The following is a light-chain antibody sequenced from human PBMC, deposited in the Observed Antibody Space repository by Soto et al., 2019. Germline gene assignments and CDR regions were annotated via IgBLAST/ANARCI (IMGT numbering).Light chain of an antibody. CDR3: QQYSNWPT. V-gene: IGKV3-15*01. Sequence: PGERATLSCRASQSVSSIYFAWYQQKPGQAPRLLISGASTRATGIAARFSGSGSGREFTLTISSLQSEDSALYYCQQYSNWPTFGQGTRLEIK. J-gene: IGKJ5*01. CDR2: GAS. CDR1: QSVSSIY.